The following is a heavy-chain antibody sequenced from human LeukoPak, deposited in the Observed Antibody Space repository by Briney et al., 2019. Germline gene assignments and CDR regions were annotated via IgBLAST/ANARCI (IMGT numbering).Heavy chain of an antibody. V-gene: IGHV3-7*01. CDR2: IKQDESEK. CDR1: GFTFSNYW. CDR3: ARDPSGSDFDY. J-gene: IGHJ4*02. D-gene: IGHD5-12*01. Sequence: GGSLRLSCAASGFTFSNYWMSWVRQAPGKGLEWVANIKQDESEKFYVDSVKGRFTISRDNAKNSLYLQMNSLRAEDTAVYYCARDPSGSDFDYWGQGALVTVSS.